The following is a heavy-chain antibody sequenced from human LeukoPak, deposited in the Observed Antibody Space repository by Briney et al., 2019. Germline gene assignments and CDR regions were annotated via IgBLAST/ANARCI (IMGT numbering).Heavy chain of an antibody. J-gene: IGHJ6*02. CDR1: GYTFTGYY. CDR3: ARVGAVAGTYYYYYYGMDV. D-gene: IGHD6-19*01. Sequence: GASVKVSCKASGYTFTGYYMHWARQAPGQGLEWMGWINPNSGGTNYAQKFQGRVAMTRDTSISTAYMELSRLRSDDTAVYYCARVGAVAGTYYYYYYGMDVWGQGTTVTVSS. CDR2: INPNSGGT. V-gene: IGHV1-2*02.